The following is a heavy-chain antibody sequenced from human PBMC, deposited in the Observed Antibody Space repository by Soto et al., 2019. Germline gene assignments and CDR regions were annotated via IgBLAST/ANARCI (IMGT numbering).Heavy chain of an antibody. CDR3: ARAPNHILRFLEWPPGPHYYYYYMDV. CDR2: IKQDGSEK. Sequence: EVQLVESGGGLVQPGGSLRLSCAAPGFTFSSYWMSWVRQAPGKGLEWVANIKQDGSEKYYVDSVKGRFTISRDNAKNSLYLQMNSLRAEDTAVYYCARAPNHILRFLEWPPGPHYYYYYMDVWGKGTTVTVSS. J-gene: IGHJ6*03. CDR1: GFTFSSYW. D-gene: IGHD3-3*01. V-gene: IGHV3-7*01.